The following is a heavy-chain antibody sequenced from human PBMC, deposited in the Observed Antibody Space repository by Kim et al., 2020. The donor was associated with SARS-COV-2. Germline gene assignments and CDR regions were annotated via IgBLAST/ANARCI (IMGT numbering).Heavy chain of an antibody. V-gene: IGHV1-2*06. Sequence: ASVKVSCKASGYTFTGYYMHWVRQAPGQGLEWMGRINPNSGGTNYAQKFQGRVTMTRDTSISTAYMELSRLRSDDTAVYYCARVAHGGFLEWLLPVYFDYWGQGTLVTVSS. D-gene: IGHD3-3*01. J-gene: IGHJ4*02. CDR2: INPNSGGT. CDR1: GYTFTGYY. CDR3: ARVAHGGFLEWLLPVYFDY.